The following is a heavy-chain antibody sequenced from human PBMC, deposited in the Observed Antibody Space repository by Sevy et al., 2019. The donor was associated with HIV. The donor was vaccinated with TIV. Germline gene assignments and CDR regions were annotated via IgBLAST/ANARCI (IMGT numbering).Heavy chain of an antibody. D-gene: IGHD1-1*01. Sequence: GGSLRLSCVVSGFTFSNYWMTWVRQAPGKGLEWVANIRPDGSVTSYVDSVKGRFTISRDNAKNLLSLQMNSLSAEDTAVEYCVRDTNYFCVDVWGKGTTVTVSS. J-gene: IGHJ6*04. CDR2: IRPDGSVT. CDR3: VRDTNYFCVDV. V-gene: IGHV3-7*01. CDR1: GFTFSNYW.